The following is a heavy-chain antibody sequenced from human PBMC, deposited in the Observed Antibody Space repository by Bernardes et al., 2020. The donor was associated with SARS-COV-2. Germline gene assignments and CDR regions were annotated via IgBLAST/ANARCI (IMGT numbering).Heavy chain of an antibody. CDR1: GYTFTGYY. D-gene: IGHD3-9*01. CDR3: ARAPYDILTGYQPYGMDV. V-gene: IGHV1-2*02. Sequence: ASVKVSCKASGYTFTGYYMHWVRQAPGQGLEWMGWINPNSGGTNYAQKFQGRVTMTRDTSISTAYMELSRLRSDDTAVYYCARAPYDILTGYQPYGMDVWGQGTTVTVSS. J-gene: IGHJ6*02. CDR2: INPNSGGT.